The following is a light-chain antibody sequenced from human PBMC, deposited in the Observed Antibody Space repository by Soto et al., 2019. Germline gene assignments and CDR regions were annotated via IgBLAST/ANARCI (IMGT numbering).Light chain of an antibody. Sequence: IVSKQYPGTLSLSPGEIATLSCRASQSVSNNYLAWYQQKPGQAPRLLIYGASNRATGIPDRFSGSGSGTHFTLTISRLEPEDFAVYYCQQYGSSPRTFGHGTMVDI. CDR3: QQYGSSPRT. CDR1: QSVSNNY. V-gene: IGKV3-20*01. J-gene: IGKJ3*01. CDR2: GAS.